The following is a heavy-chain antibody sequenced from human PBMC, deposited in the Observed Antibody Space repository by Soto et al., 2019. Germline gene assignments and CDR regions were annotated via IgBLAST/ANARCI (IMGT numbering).Heavy chain of an antibody. V-gene: IGHV4-39*01. D-gene: IGHD3-10*01. CDR1: GGSMSSSSYY. CDR2: IYYSGST. CDR3: ARDGSGSYYSPKFDS. J-gene: IGHJ4*02. Sequence: QLQLQESGPGLVKPSETLSLTCTVSGGSMSSSSYYWGWIRQAPGKGLEWIGSIYYSGSTDYNPSLKSGVTISVDTSKNQFSLKLSSVTAADTAVYYCARDGSGSYYSPKFDSWGQGILVTVSS.